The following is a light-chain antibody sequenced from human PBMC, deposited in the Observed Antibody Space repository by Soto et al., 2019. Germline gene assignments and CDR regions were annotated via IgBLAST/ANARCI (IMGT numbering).Light chain of an antibody. CDR2: GAS. Sequence: DIVMTQSPATLSVAPGERVTFSCRASQSVSRKLAWYQHKPGQAPRLLISGASTGATGIPARFSGSGSGTDFTLTITSLQSEDCAIYYCQQYHTWPITFGGGTKVEIK. J-gene: IGKJ4*01. CDR1: QSVSRK. V-gene: IGKV3-15*01. CDR3: QQYHTWPIT.